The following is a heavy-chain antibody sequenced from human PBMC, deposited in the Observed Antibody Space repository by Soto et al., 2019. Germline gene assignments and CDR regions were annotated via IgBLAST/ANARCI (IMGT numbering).Heavy chain of an antibody. CDR3: ARGNDWKSSTFDI. J-gene: IGHJ3*02. Sequence: QVQLQESGPGLVKPSETLSLTCTVAGGSLTDHYWNWFRQYPGRGLQWIGYVYYSGATSYNPSLTSRVTMTVDTSKNQFSLKLRSVTAADTAVYFCARGNDWKSSTFDIWGQGTMVSVSS. CDR1: GGSLTDHY. CDR2: VYYSGAT. D-gene: IGHD2-21*01. V-gene: IGHV4-59*11.